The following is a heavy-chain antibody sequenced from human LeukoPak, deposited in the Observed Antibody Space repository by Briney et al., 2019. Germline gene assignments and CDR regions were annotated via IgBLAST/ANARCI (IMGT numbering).Heavy chain of an antibody. CDR2: IYYSGST. J-gene: IGHJ1*01. D-gene: IGHD2-2*01. Sequence: SETLSLTCTVSSDSISSSYWSWIRQPPGKGLEWIGYIYYSGSTNYNPSLKGRVAISVDTSKNQFSLKLNSVTAADTAVYYCARGYCSSTICFQYFHHWGQGTLVTVSS. CDR1: SDSISSSY. V-gene: IGHV4-59*01. CDR3: ARGYCSSTICFQYFHH.